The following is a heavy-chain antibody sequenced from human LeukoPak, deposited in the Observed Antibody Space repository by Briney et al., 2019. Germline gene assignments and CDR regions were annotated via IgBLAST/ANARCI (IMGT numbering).Heavy chain of an antibody. V-gene: IGHV5-51*01. CDR1: GYTFTNYW. D-gene: IGHD2-15*01. Sequence: GASLKISCKGSGYTFTNYWIGWVRQMPGKGLEWMGIIYSGGSDTRYSPSFQGQVTISVDKSISTAYLQWTSLKASDTAIYYCARHSLGYCSGGNCYPDYWGQGTLVTVSS. CDR2: IYSGGSDT. J-gene: IGHJ4*02. CDR3: ARHSLGYCSGGNCYPDY.